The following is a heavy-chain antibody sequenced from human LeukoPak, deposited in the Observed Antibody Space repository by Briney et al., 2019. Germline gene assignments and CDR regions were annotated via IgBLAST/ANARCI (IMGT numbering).Heavy chain of an antibody. CDR3: ARVPFRAEGYCSGGSCSTPSYP. CDR2: ISSSSSYI. J-gene: IGHJ5*02. V-gene: IGHV3-21*01. D-gene: IGHD2-15*01. CDR1: GFTFSSYS. Sequence: PGGSLRLSCAASGFTFSSYSMNWVRQAPGKGLEWVSSISSSSSYIYYADSVKGRFTISRDNAKNSLYLQMNSLRAEDTAVYYCARVPFRAEGYCSGGSCSTPSYPWGQGTLVTVSS.